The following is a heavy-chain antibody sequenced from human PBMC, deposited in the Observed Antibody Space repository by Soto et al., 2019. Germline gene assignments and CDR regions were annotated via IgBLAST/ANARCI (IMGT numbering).Heavy chain of an antibody. CDR1: GFPFSGYS. Sequence: GGSLRLSCAASGFPFSGYSWNWVRQAPGKGLEWVSYISTGSRSVNYADSVKGRFTISRDNAKNSLYLQMSSLRADDTAVYYCAREGSGRLFDHWGQGTLVTVSS. CDR3: AREGSGRLFDH. D-gene: IGHD1-26*01. CDR2: ISTGSRSV. V-gene: IGHV3-48*01. J-gene: IGHJ4*02.